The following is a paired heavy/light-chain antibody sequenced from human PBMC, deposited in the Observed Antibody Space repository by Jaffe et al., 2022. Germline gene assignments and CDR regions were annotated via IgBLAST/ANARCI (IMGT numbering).Heavy chain of an antibody. D-gene: IGHD3-10*01. Sequence: EVQLVESGGGLVQPGGSLRLSCAASGFTVSSNYMSWVRQAPGKGLEWVSVIYSGGSTYYADSVKGRFTISRDNSKNTLYLQMNSLRAEDTAVYYCARAVAMVRGVIRYDAFDIWGQGTMVTVSS. CDR1: GFTVSSNY. V-gene: IGHV3-66*02. J-gene: IGHJ3*02. CDR3: ARAVAMVRGVIRYDAFDI. CDR2: IYSGGST.
Light chain of an antibody. V-gene: IGKV1-39*01. CDR2: AAS. Sequence: DIQMTQSPSSLSASVGDRVTITCRASQSISSYLNWYQQKPGKAPKLLIYAASSLQSGVPSRFSGSGSGTDFTLTISSLQPEDFATYYCQQSYSTLITFGPGTKVDIK. CDR1: QSISSY. CDR3: QQSYSTLIT. J-gene: IGKJ3*01.